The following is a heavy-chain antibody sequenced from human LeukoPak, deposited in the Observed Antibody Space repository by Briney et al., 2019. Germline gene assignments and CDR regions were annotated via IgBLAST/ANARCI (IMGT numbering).Heavy chain of an antibody. D-gene: IGHD3-22*01. J-gene: IGHJ4*02. CDR2: ISSSSTYI. V-gene: IGHV3-21*01. CDR1: GFTFSSYS. CDR3: ARKYYYDSSGHFDY. Sequence: GGSLRLSCAASGFTFSSYSMSWVRQAPGKGLEWVSSISSSSTYIYYADSLKGRFTISRHNAKNSLYLQMNSLRAEDTAVYYCARKYYYDSSGHFDYWGQGTLVTVSS.